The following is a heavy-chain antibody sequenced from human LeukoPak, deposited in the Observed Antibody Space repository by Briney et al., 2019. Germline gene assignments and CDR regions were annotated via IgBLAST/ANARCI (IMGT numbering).Heavy chain of an antibody. V-gene: IGHV3-21*01. D-gene: IGHD7-27*01. Sequence: GGTLRLSCAASGFTFSSYGMSWVRQAPGKGLEWVSSISSSSSYIYYADSVKGRFTISRDNAKNSLYLQMNSLRAEDTAVYYCARDLGIAPTDYWGQGTLVTVSS. CDR1: GFTFSSYG. CDR2: ISSSSSYI. CDR3: ARDLGIAPTDY. J-gene: IGHJ4*02.